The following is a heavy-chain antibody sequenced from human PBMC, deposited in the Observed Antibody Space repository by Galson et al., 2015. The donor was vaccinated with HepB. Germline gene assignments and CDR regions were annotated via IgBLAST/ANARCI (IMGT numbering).Heavy chain of an antibody. V-gene: IGHV3-33*01. CDR2: IWYDGGNQ. Sequence: SLRLSCAASGFTFSSHGMNWVRQAPGKGLEWVATIWYDGGNQYYAESLKGRFTITGDTSTNTPYLQMNSLTAEDTAVYYCARERDTSILWGALDFWGQGPMVTVSS. J-gene: IGHJ3*01. CDR1: GFTFSSHG. D-gene: IGHD3-3*01. CDR3: ARERDTSILWGALDF.